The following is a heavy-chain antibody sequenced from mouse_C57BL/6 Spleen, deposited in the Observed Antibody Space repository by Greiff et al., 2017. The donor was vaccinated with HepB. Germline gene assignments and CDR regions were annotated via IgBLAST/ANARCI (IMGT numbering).Heavy chain of an antibody. CDR3: ARGETAQATYAMDY. Sequence: VQLQQSGAELMKPGASVKLSCKATGYTFTGYWIEWVKQRPGHGLEWIGEILPGSGRTNYNEKFKGKATFTVDTSPNTAYMQLSSLTTEDSAIYYCARGETAQATYAMDYWGQRTSVTVSS. D-gene: IGHD3-2*02. CDR2: ILPGSGRT. V-gene: IGHV1-9*01. J-gene: IGHJ4*01. CDR1: GYTFTGYW.